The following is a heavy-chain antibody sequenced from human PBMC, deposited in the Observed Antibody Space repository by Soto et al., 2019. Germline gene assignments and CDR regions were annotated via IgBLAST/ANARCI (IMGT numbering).Heavy chain of an antibody. CDR1: GFTFSSYA. V-gene: IGHV3-23*01. CDR2: ISGSGGST. Sequence: EVQLLESGGGLVQPGGSLRLSCAASGFTFSSYAMSWVRQAPGKGLEWVSGISGSGGSTYYADSVKGRFTISRDKLKNMLDLQMNVERAADTSIYYCGKVLRLGDSCSDLDYWGQGTPVTVSS. J-gene: IGHJ4*02. D-gene: IGHD2-2*01. CDR3: GKVLRLGDSCSDLDY.